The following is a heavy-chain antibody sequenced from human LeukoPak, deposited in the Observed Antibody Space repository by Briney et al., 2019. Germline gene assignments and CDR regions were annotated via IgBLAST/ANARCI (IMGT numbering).Heavy chain of an antibody. V-gene: IGHV4-39*07. CDR3: ARDKTHVAFDAFDI. D-gene: IGHD3-10*02. CDR2: IYYSGST. Sequence: SETLSLTCTVSGGSISSSSYYWGWIRQPPGKGLEWIGSIYYSGSTYDNPSLKSRLTISVDTSKNQFSLKLYSVTAADTAVYYCARDKTHVAFDAFDIWGQGTMVTVFS. CDR1: GGSISSSSYY. J-gene: IGHJ3*02.